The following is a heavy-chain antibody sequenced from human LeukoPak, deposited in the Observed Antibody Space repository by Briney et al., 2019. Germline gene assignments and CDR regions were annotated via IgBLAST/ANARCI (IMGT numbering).Heavy chain of an antibody. J-gene: IGHJ5*02. Sequence: GGSLRLSCAVSGFTVSGDYMSWVRQAPGKGLEWVSVIYSGGSTYYADSVKGRFTISRDNSKNMLYLQMNSLRAEDTAVYYCARHDWFDPWDQGTLVTVSS. CDR1: GFTVSGDY. D-gene: IGHD3-3*01. V-gene: IGHV3-53*01. CDR3: ARHDWFDP. CDR2: IYSGGST.